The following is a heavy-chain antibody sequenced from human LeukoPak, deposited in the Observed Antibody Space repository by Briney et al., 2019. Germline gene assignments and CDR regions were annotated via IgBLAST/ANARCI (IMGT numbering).Heavy chain of an antibody. Sequence: GGSLRLSCAASGFNFTYYAMTWVRQAPGKGLEWVSLISASGDSTYYADSVKGRFSISRDNAENTLFLQMNSLRHDDTAVYYCARVASLSVTHYYYYGMDVWGPGTPVSVSS. V-gene: IGHV3-23*01. CDR3: ARVASLSVTHYYYYGMDV. J-gene: IGHJ6*02. CDR2: ISASGDST. CDR1: GFNFTYYA. D-gene: IGHD4-17*01.